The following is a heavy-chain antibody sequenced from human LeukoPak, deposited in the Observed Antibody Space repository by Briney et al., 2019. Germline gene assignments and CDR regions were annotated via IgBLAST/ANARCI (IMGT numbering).Heavy chain of an antibody. Sequence: QASETLSLTCGVSGGSTTTYYWSWVRQAPGKGLEWIAYRYYSGSTYYNPSLKSRVTISVDTSKNYFSLKLSSVTAADTAIYYCASFKGSPFTYGPYYFDYWGQGTLVSVSS. CDR3: ASFKGSPFTYGPYYFDY. CDR2: RYYSGST. J-gene: IGHJ4*02. V-gene: IGHV4-59*01. CDR1: GGSTTTYY. D-gene: IGHD3-10*01.